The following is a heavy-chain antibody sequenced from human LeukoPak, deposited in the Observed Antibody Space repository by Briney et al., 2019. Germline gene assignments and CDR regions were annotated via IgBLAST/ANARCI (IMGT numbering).Heavy chain of an antibody. CDR2: ISYDGSNK. V-gene: IGHV3-30*18. D-gene: IGHD1-26*01. CDR3: AKDPTSGSYVDY. Sequence: GGSLRLSCAASGFTFSSYGMHWVRQAPGKGLEWVAVISYDGSNKYYAAPAKGRFTISRDNSKNTLYMQMNSLRAEDTAVYYCAKDPTSGSYVDYWGEGTLVTVSS. J-gene: IGHJ4*02. CDR1: GFTFSSYG.